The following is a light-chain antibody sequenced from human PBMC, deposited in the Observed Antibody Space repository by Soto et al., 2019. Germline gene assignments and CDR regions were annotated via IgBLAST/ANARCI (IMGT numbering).Light chain of an antibody. CDR2: KAS. V-gene: IGKV1-5*03. Sequence: DIQMTQSPSTLSGSVGDRVTITSRASQTISSWLAWYQQKPGKAPKLLIYKASTLKSGVPSRFGGSGSGTEFTLTISSLQPDDFSTYYCQHYNSSSEAFGQGTKVDIK. J-gene: IGKJ1*01. CDR1: QTISSW. CDR3: QHYNSSSEA.